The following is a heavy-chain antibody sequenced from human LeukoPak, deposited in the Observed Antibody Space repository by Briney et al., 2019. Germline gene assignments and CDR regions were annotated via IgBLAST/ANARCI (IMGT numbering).Heavy chain of an antibody. CDR1: GGSFSGYY. Sequence: SETLSLTCAVYGGSFSGYYWSWIRQPPGKGLEWIGEINHSVSTNYNPSLKSRVTISVDTSKNQFSLKLSSVTAADTVVYYSARVVGATLDYWGQGTLVTVSS. CDR2: INHSVST. V-gene: IGHV4-34*01. CDR3: ARVVGATLDY. J-gene: IGHJ4*02. D-gene: IGHD1-26*01.